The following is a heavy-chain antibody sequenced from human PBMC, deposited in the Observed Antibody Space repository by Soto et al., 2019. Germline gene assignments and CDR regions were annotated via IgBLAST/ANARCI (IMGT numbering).Heavy chain of an antibody. CDR2: ISAYNGNT. CDR3: AKASVWYPYFDS. CDR1: GYSFTNYG. V-gene: IGHV1-18*01. D-gene: IGHD6-13*01. J-gene: IGHJ4*02. Sequence: GASVKVSCKASGYSFTNYGIHWVRQAPGQSLEWMGWISAYNGNTKYAQKLQGRVTMTTDTSTSTAYMELNSLRAEDTAIYYCAKASVWYPYFDSWGQGTLVTVSS.